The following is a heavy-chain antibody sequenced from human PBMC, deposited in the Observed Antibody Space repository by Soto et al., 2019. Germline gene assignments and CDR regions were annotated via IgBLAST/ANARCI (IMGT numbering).Heavy chain of an antibody. Sequence: GGSLRLSCAASGFTFSSYSMNWVRQAPGKGLEWVSYISSSSSTIYYADSVKGRFTISRDNAKNSLYLQMNSLRAEDTAVYYCAREYCSGGSCPQRGHYYYYYMDVWGKGTTVTVSS. V-gene: IGHV3-48*01. CDR1: GFTFSSYS. D-gene: IGHD2-15*01. J-gene: IGHJ6*03. CDR2: ISSSSSTI. CDR3: AREYCSGGSCPQRGHYYYYYMDV.